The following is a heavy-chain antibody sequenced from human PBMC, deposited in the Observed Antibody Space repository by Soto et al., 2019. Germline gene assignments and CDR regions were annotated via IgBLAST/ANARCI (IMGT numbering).Heavy chain of an antibody. CDR1: GFTFSSYA. V-gene: IGHV3-23*01. J-gene: IGHJ4*02. Sequence: GGSLRLSCAASGFTFSSYAMSWVRQAPGKGLEWVSAISGSGGSTYYADSVKGRFTISRDNSKNTLYLQMNSLRAEDTAVYYCASKGSHQGPLRFLEWLLYYWGQGTLVTVSS. D-gene: IGHD3-3*01. CDR3: ASKGSHQGPLRFLEWLLYY. CDR2: ISGSGGST.